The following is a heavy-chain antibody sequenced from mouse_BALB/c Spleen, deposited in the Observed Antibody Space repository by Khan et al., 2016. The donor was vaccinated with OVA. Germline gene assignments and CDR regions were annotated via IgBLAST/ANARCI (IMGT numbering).Heavy chain of an antibody. D-gene: IGHD2-14*01. CDR2: IYPGNGYT. J-gene: IGHJ2*01. CDR1: GSTFTSYG. CDR3: TTAYYRYYFDY. Sequence: VQLQQSGAELGRPGSSVKLSCKTAGSTFTSYGIKWVKQRPGQGLEWIGYIYPGNGYTEYNERFQGKAILTSDTSSSTAYMQLRSLTSEDSAISFCTTAYYRYYFDYWGQGTILTVSS. V-gene: IGHV1S134*01.